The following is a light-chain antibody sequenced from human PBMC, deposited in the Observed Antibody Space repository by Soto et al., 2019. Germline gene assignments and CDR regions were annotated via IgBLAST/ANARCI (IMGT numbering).Light chain of an antibody. Sequence: EIVLTQSPGTLSLSPGERATLSCRASQSVSSSYLAWYQQKPGQAPRLLIYGASSRATGIPDRFSGSGSGTDFTLIISRLEPGDFAVYYCQQYGSSPRTFGQGTKV. V-gene: IGKV3-20*01. J-gene: IGKJ1*01. CDR3: QQYGSSPRT. CDR2: GAS. CDR1: QSVSSSY.